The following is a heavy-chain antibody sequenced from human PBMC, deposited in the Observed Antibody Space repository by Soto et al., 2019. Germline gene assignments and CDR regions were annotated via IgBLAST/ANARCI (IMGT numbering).Heavy chain of an antibody. CDR1: GDSVSSNSAA. CDR3: AGTTSHQWYYMDV. J-gene: IGHJ6*03. Sequence: HTLSLTCAISGDSVSSNSAAWNWIRLSPSRGLEWLARTYYRSRWYNDYAVSVRSRITVNPDTSKNQFSLQLTSVTPEDTAVYYCAGTTSHQWYYMDVWGKGTTVTVSS. CDR2: TYYRSRWYN. D-gene: IGHD1-7*01. V-gene: IGHV6-1*01.